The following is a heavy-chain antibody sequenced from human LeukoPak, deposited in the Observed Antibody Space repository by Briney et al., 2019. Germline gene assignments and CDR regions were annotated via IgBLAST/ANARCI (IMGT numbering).Heavy chain of an antibody. Sequence: TSQTLSLTCTVSGGSISSGDYYWSWIRQPPGKGLEWIGYIYYSGSTYYNPSLKSRVTISVDTSKNQFSLKLSSVTAADTAVYYCARADNDSSGYYIDDYWGQGTLVTVSS. CDR3: ARADNDSSGYYIDDY. D-gene: IGHD3-22*01. CDR2: IYYSGST. V-gene: IGHV4-30-4*08. J-gene: IGHJ4*02. CDR1: GGSISSGDYY.